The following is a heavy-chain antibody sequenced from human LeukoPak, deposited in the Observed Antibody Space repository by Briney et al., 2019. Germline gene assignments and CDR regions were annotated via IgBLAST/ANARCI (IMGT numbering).Heavy chain of an antibody. CDR2: IYYSGST. V-gene: IGHV4-59*01. Sequence: SETLSLTCTVSGGSISSYYWSWIRQPPGKGLEWIGYIYYSGSTNYNPSLKSRVTISVDTSKNQFSLKLRSVTAADTAVYYCARGEPAKPWLETEDWYFHLWGRGTLVTVSS. J-gene: IGHJ2*01. CDR1: GGSISSYY. D-gene: IGHD6-19*01. CDR3: ARGEPAKPWLETEDWYFHL.